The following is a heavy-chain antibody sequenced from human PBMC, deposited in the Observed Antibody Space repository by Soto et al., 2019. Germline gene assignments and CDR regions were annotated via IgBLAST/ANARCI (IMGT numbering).Heavy chain of an antibody. D-gene: IGHD2-21*02. J-gene: IGHJ6*02. CDR3: ARRRYCGVDCYNKFYYGMDV. V-gene: IGHV1-69*02. CDR2: IIPVLGVT. Sequence: QVQLVQSGAEVRKPGSSVEVSCMASGSTFSSYTVNWVRQAPGQGIEWIGRIIPVLGVTHYARRFQGRVTSPTDRSRKTAYMELTSLTSEDTAVYYCARRRYCGVDCYNKFYYGMDVWGQGTTVTVSS. CDR1: GSTFSSYT.